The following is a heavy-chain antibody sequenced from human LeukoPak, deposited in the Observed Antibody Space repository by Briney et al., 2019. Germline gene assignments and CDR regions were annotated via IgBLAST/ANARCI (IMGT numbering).Heavy chain of an antibody. J-gene: IGHJ4*02. Sequence: GGSLRLSCAASGFTFSSYAMNWVRQAPGKGLEWVSAITGSGGRTYYADSVKGRFTISRDNSKNTLYLQMNSLRAEDTAVYYCAKPIFTYCGGDCSDYWGQGTLVTVSS. CDR2: ITGSGGRT. D-gene: IGHD2-21*01. CDR3: AKPIFTYCGGDCSDY. CDR1: GFTFSSYA. V-gene: IGHV3-23*01.